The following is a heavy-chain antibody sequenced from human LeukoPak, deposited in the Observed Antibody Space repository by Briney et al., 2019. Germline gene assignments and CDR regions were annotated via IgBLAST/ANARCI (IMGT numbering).Heavy chain of an antibody. CDR2: IYHSGST. V-gene: IGHV4-38-2*02. J-gene: IGHJ4*02. CDR1: GYSISSGDY. CDR3: ARDGGGRIAVAGLWYD. Sequence: NPSETLSLTCTVSGYSISSGDYWGWIRQPPGKGLECIASIYHSGSTYSNPSLESRISISVDTSKNQFSLKLNSVTAADTAVYFCARDGGGRIAVAGLWYDWGQGALVTVSS. D-gene: IGHD6-19*01.